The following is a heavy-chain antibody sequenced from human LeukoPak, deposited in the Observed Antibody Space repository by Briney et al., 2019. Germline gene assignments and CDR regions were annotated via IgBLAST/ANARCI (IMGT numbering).Heavy chain of an antibody. CDR3: ARETPDSSGWD. J-gene: IGHJ4*02. V-gene: IGHV3-7*01. Sequence: GGSLRLSCAASGFTFSSYGMSWVRQAPGKGLEWVANIKQDGSHKNYADSVKGRFTISRDNAKNSLYLQMNSLRAEDTAVYYCARETPDSSGWDWGQGTLVTVSS. CDR1: GFTFSSYG. D-gene: IGHD6-19*01. CDR2: IKQDGSHK.